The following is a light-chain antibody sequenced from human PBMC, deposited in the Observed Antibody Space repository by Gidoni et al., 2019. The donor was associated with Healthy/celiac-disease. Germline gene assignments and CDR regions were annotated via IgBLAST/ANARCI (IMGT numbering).Light chain of an antibody. J-gene: IGKJ1*01. CDR3: QQYNNWPRT. Sequence: EIVMTQSPATLSVSPGESATLPCRASQRVSSNLAWYQQKPGQSPMLLIYVASTRATGIPARFSGSGSGTEFTLTISSLQSEDFAVYYCQQYNNWPRTFGQGTKVEIK. CDR1: QRVSSN. CDR2: VAS. V-gene: IGKV3-15*01.